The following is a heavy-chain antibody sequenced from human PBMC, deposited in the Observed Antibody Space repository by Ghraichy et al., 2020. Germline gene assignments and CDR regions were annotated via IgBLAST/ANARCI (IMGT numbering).Heavy chain of an antibody. J-gene: IGHJ6*02. CDR2: IYYSGST. Sequence: SQTLSLTYTVSGGSLSSGAYYSSWIRQHPGKGLEWIGYIYYSGSTYYNPSLKSRVTISVDTSKNQFSLKLSSVTAADTAVYYCARAGPHISLYYYYGMDVWGQGTTVTVSS. CDR1: GGSLSSGAYY. D-gene: IGHD2-21*01. V-gene: IGHV4-31*03. CDR3: ARAGPHISLYYYYGMDV.